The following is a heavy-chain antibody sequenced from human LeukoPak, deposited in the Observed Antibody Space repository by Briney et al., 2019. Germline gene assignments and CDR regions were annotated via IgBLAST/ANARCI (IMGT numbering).Heavy chain of an antibody. D-gene: IGHD2-15*01. J-gene: IGHJ5*02. Sequence: ASVKVSCTASGYTFTSYAMHWVRQAPGQRLEWMGWINAGNGNTKYSQKFQGRVTITRDTSASTAYMELSSLRSEDTAVYYCAREPPVAAATPSHWFDPWGQGTLVTVSS. V-gene: IGHV1-3*01. CDR1: GYTFTSYA. CDR2: INAGNGNT. CDR3: AREPPVAAATPSHWFDP.